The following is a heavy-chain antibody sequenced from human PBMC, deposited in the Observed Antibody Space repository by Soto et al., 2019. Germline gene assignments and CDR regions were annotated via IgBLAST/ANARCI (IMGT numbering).Heavy chain of an antibody. CDR3: ARGINYYDSGDDAFDI. V-gene: IGHV1-8*01. CDR2: MNPNSGNT. D-gene: IGHD3-10*01. J-gene: IGHJ3*02. Sequence: QVKLVQSGAEVKKPGASVKVSCKASGYTFTNYDINWVRQATGQGLEWMGWMNPNSGNTGYAQKFQGRVTMTRNTSIGTADMELSSLRSADAAVYYCARGINYYDSGDDAFDIWGKGTMVTVSS. CDR1: GYTFTNYD.